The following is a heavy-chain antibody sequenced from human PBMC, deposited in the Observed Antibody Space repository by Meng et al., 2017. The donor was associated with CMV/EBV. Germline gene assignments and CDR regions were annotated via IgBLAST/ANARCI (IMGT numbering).Heavy chain of an antibody. J-gene: IGHJ4*02. CDR3: ARDLDGGANGPEDY. V-gene: IGHV1-2*02. Sequence: ASVKVSCKASGYTFTGYYMHWVRQAPGQGLEWMGWINPNSGSTNYAQKFQGRVTMTRDTSISTAYMELSRLRSDDTAVYYCARDLDGGANGPEDYWGQGTLVTVSS. CDR1: GYTFTGYY. CDR2: INPNSGST. D-gene: IGHD3-16*01.